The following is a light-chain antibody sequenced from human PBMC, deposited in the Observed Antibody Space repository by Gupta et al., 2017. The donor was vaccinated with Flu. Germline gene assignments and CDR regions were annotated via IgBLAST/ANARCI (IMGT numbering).Light chain of an antibody. V-gene: IGKV3-11*01. Sequence: EIVLTQSPATLSFSPGQRATLSCRASQSVSTYLAWYQQKPGQAPRLLIFDAANRATGVPARFSGSGCGTDFTITISSREPEDFAVYYCQQRRNWPPITFGQGTRLEIK. CDR3: QQRRNWPPIT. J-gene: IGKJ5*01. CDR1: QSVSTY. CDR2: DAA.